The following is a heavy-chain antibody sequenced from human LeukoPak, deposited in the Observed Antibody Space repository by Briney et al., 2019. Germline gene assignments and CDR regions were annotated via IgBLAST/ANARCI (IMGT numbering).Heavy chain of an antibody. V-gene: IGHV4-59*01. Sequence: SETLSLTCAVSGGSISTYYWSWIRQPPGKGLEWIGYIYYSGSTNYNPSLKSRVTISLDTSKNQFSLKLNSVTAADTAMYYCARTFSPNYYDLLDYWGQGTLVTVSS. D-gene: IGHD3-22*01. CDR2: IYYSGST. CDR3: ARTFSPNYYDLLDY. J-gene: IGHJ4*02. CDR1: GGSISTYY.